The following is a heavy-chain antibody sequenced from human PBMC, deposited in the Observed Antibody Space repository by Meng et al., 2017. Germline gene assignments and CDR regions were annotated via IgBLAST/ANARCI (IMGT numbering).Heavy chain of an antibody. V-gene: IGHV4-30-4*01. CDR2: IYYSGST. CDR1: GGSLSSGDYY. CDR3: ARGPLITMIEV. Sequence: QVQLQESGPGLVKPSQTLSLTCTVSGGSLSSGDYYWSWIRQPPGKGLEWIGYIYYSGSTYYNPSLKSRLTISVDTSKKQFSLKLTSVTAADTAVYYCARGPLITMIEVWGQGTLVTVSS. D-gene: IGHD3-22*01. J-gene: IGHJ4*02.